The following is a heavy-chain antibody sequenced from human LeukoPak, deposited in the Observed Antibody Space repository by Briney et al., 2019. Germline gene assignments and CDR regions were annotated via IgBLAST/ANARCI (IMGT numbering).Heavy chain of an antibody. CDR1: GFTFSSYE. Sequence: PGGSLRLSCAASGFTFSSYEMNWVRQAPGKGLEWVSYISSSGGSTYYADSVKGRFTISRDNSKNTLYLQMNSLRAEDTAVYYCAKAALWFGELSSFDYWGQGTLVTVSS. D-gene: IGHD3-10*01. V-gene: IGHV3-23*01. CDR2: ISSSGGST. J-gene: IGHJ4*02. CDR3: AKAALWFGELSSFDY.